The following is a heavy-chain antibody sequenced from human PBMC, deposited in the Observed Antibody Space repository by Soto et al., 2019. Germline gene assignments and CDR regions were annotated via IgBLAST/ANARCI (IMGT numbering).Heavy chain of an antibody. CDR3: ERDLWEPPALDL. V-gene: IGHV3-30*03. Sequence: GGSLRLSCAASGFTFSSYGMHWVRQAPGKGLEWVAVISYDGSNKYYADSVKGRFTISRDNSKNTLYLQMNSLRAEDTAVYYCERDLWEPPALDLWGQGTMVTVSS. J-gene: IGHJ3*01. CDR2: ISYDGSNK. CDR1: GFTFSSYG. D-gene: IGHD1-26*01.